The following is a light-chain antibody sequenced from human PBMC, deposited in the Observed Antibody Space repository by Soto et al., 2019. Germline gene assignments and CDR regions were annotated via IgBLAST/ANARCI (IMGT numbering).Light chain of an antibody. CDR1: QSVSSY. J-gene: IGKJ1*01. Sequence: EIVLTQSPAPLSLSPGERATLSCRASQSVSSYFAWYQQKPGQAPRLLIYDASNRATGIPARFSGSGSGTDFTLTISRLEREDFAVYYCQQRSNWPVTFGQGTRVEIK. CDR3: QQRSNWPVT. CDR2: DAS. V-gene: IGKV3-11*01.